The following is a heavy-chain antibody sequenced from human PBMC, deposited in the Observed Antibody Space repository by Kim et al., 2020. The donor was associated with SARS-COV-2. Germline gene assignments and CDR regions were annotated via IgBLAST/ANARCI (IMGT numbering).Heavy chain of an antibody. CDR3: ASSSPGVDYYYYGMDV. CDR1: GYTLTDLS. D-gene: IGHD2-2*01. CDR2: FDPEDGET. J-gene: IGHJ6*02. V-gene: IGHV1-24*01. Sequence: ASVKVSCKVSGYTLTDLSVHWVRQAPGRGLEWMGGFDPEDGETIYAQKFQGRVTMTEDTSTDTAYMELISLRSEDTAVYFCASSSPGVDYYYYGMDVWGQ.